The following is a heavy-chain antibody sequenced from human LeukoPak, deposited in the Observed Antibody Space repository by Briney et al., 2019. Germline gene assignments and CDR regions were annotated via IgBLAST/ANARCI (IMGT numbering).Heavy chain of an antibody. Sequence: ASVKVSCKASGYTFNTYGISWVRQAPGQGLEWMGWISAYNGDTNYAQKVQGRVTMTTDTSTSTVYMELRSLRSDDTAVYYWARCRASLRTPPYWYFDLWGRGTLVTVSS. D-gene: IGHD5/OR15-5a*01. CDR3: ARCRASLRTPPYWYFDL. J-gene: IGHJ2*01. CDR2: ISAYNGDT. CDR1: GYTFNTYG. V-gene: IGHV1-18*01.